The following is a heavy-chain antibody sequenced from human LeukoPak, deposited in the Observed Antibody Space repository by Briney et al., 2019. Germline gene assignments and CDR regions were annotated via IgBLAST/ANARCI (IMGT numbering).Heavy chain of an antibody. CDR1: GFTFSSYH. V-gene: IGHV3-74*01. CDR2: INSDGSST. CDR3: ARGYGSGSYRVV. D-gene: IGHD3-10*01. Sequence: GGSLRLSCVVSGFTFSSYHMNWVRQAPGKGLVWVSRINSDGSSTSYADSVKGRFTISRDNAKNTLYLQMNSLRAEDTAVYYCARGYGSGSYRVVWGQGTLVTVSS. J-gene: IGHJ4*02.